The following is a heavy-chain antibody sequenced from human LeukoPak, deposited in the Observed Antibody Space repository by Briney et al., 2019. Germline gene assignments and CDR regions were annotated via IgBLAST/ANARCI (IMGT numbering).Heavy chain of an antibody. V-gene: IGHV4-61*01. CDR1: GGSVSSGSYY. J-gene: IGHJ5*02. D-gene: IGHD2-2*01. CDR3: AGSAIINWFDP. Sequence: SETLSLTCTVSGGSVSSGSYYWSWIRQPPGKGLEWIGYIYYSGSTNYNPSLKSRVTISVDTSRNQFSLKLSSVTAADTAVYYCAGSAIINWFDPWGQGTLVTVSS. CDR2: IYYSGST.